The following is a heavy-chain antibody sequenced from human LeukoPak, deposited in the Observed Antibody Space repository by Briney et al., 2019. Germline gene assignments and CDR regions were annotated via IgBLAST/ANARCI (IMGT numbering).Heavy chain of an antibody. CDR1: GFTFSSYA. Sequence: GGSLRLSCAASGFTFSSYAMHWVRQAPGKGLDWVAVISYDGSNKYYADSVKGRFTISRDNSKNTLYLQMNSLRAEDTAVYYCARDLGPVDTAMVPDYWGQGTLVTVSS. V-gene: IGHV3-30*04. D-gene: IGHD5-18*01. CDR3: ARDLGPVDTAMVPDY. J-gene: IGHJ4*02. CDR2: ISYDGSNK.